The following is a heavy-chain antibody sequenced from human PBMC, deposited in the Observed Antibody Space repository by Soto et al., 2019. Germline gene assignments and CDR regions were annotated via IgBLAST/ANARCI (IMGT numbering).Heavy chain of an antibody. CDR2: IIPIFGTA. V-gene: IGHV1-69*13. D-gene: IGHD2-21*02. CDR3: ARGAAYCGGDCSIRGWFDP. CDR1: GGTFSSYA. J-gene: IGHJ5*02. Sequence: GASVKVSCKASGGTFSSYAISWVRQAPGQGLEWMGGIIPIFGTANYAQKFQGRVTITADESTSTAYMELSSLRSEDTAVYYCARGAAYCGGDCSIRGWFDPWGQGTLVTVST.